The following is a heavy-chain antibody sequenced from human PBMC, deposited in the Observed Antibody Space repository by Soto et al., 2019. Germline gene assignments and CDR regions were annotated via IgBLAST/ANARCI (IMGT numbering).Heavy chain of an antibody. CDR1: GGTFSSYA. V-gene: IGHV1-69*01. CDR2: IIPIFGTA. CDR3: XXXXXAAAGSYYYGMDV. D-gene: IGHD6-13*01. J-gene: IGHJ6*02. Sequence: QVQLVQSGAEVKKPGSSVKVSCKASGGTFSSYAISWVRQAPGQGLEWMGGIIPIFGTANYAQKFQGRVTITADESTSTAYMELSSLRSEDTAVYYXXXXXXAAAGSYYYGMDVWGQGTTVTVSS.